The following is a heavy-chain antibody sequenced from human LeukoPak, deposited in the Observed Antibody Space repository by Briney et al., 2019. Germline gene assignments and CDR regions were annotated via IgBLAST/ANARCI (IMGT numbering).Heavy chain of an antibody. J-gene: IGHJ4*02. Sequence: GGSLRLSCAASGFTFSSYSMNWVRQAPGKGLESVSYISSSGSTIYYADSVKGRFTISRDNAKNSLYLQMNSLRAEDTAVYYCARGRRNYYDSSGPFTGDYWGQGTLVTVSS. V-gene: IGHV3-48*04. CDR2: ISSSGSTI. D-gene: IGHD3-22*01. CDR1: GFTFSSYS. CDR3: ARGRRNYYDSSGPFTGDY.